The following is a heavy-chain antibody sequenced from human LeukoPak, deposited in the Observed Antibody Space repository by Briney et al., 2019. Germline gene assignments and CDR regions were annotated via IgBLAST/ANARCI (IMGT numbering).Heavy chain of an antibody. CDR3: ARRWMGYYDSSGYYYSGIWFDP. D-gene: IGHD3-22*01. J-gene: IGHJ5*02. Sequence: SETLSLTCTVSGGSISSSSYYWGWIRQPPGTGLEWIGSIYYSGSTYYNPSLKSRVTISVDTSKNQFSLKLSSVTAADTAVYYCARRWMGYYDSSGYYYSGIWFDPWGRGTLVTVSS. V-gene: IGHV4-39*01. CDR1: GGSISSSSYY. CDR2: IYYSGST.